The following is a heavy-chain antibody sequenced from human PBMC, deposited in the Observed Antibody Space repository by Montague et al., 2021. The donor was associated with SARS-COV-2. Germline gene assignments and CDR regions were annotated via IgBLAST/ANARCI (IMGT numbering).Heavy chain of an antibody. CDR3: TQERGPGRTTWHYFDY. J-gene: IGHJ4*02. V-gene: IGHV6-1*01. CDR1: GDSVSSNIAA. Sequence: CAISGDSVSSNIAACNWIRQSPSRGLEWLGRTYYRPKWYNDYAVSVRSRITISPDTSKNQFSLQLNSVTPEDTAVYYCTQERGPGRTTWHYFDYWGQGTLVTVSS. CDR2: TYYRPKWYN. D-gene: IGHD1-14*01.